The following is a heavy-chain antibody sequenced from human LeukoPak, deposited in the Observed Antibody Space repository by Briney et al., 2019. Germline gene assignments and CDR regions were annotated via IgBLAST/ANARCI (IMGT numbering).Heavy chain of an antibody. J-gene: IGHJ6*03. CDR1: GGSISSCY. Sequence: SETLSLTCTVSGGSISSCYWSWIRQPPGKGLEWIGYIYYSGSTNYNPSLKSRVTISVDTSKNQFSLKLSSVTAADTAVYYCARGRIVGSSLRYYYYYYMDVWGKGTTVTVSS. V-gene: IGHV4-59*12. D-gene: IGHD3-22*01. CDR2: IYYSGST. CDR3: ARGRIVGSSLRYYYYYYMDV.